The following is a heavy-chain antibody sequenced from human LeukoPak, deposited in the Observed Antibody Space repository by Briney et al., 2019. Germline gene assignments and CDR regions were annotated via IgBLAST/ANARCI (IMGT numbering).Heavy chain of an antibody. CDR2: INQDGSEK. D-gene: IGHD2-15*01. CDR1: GFTFSSYW. V-gene: IGHV3-7*01. CDR3: ASRSSVAASGPG. J-gene: IGHJ4*02. Sequence: GESLRLSCATSGFTFSSYWMSWVRQAPGKGLEWVANINQDGSEKYYVDSVKGRFTISRDNAKNSLYLQMSSLRAEDTALYYCASRSSVAASGPGWGQGTLVTVSS.